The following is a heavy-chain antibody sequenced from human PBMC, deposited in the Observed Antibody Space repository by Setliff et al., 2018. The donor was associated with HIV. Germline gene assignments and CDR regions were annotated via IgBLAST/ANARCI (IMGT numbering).Heavy chain of an antibody. V-gene: IGHV3-7*01. CDR2: IKQDGSDK. J-gene: IGHJ6*03. Sequence: GGSLRLSCVASGFTLSNFWMHWVRQAPGKGLEWVAKIKQDGSDKYFVDSVKGRFTISRDNAKNSVYLQMNSLRAEDTAVYYCARDGGSSPSPVSDYYYYYMDVWGKGTTVTVSS. CDR3: ARDGGSSPSPVSDYYYYYMDV. D-gene: IGHD1-26*01. CDR1: GFTLSNFW.